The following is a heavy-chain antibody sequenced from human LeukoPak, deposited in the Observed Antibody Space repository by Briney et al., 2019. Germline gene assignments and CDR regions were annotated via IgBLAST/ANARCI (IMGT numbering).Heavy chain of an antibody. CDR3: ARGPLTMTRGFDP. J-gene: IGHJ5*02. V-gene: IGHV4-39*07. D-gene: IGHD4-17*01. CDR1: GGSITGGGYY. Sequence: SETLSLTCTVSGGSITGGGYYWGWIRQPPGKGLEWIGSIYYSGTTYFNPSLKSRVNISVDTSKDQFSLKLSSVTAADTAVYYCARGPLTMTRGFDPWGQGTLVTVPS. CDR2: IYYSGTT.